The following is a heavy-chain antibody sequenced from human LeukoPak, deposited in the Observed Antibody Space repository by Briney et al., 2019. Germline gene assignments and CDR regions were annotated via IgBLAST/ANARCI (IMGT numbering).Heavy chain of an antibody. CDR2: ISGNGGGT. D-gene: IGHD3-10*01. CDR3: ARDLRGFYGSGSV. J-gene: IGHJ6*02. CDR1: GFNFGAYA. Sequence: GGSLRLSCADTGFNFGAYAVSWVRQAPGKGLEWVSDISGNGGGTFYAGSGKGRFTISRDNSKSTLYLQLNSLRAEDTAVYYCARDLRGFYGSGSVWGQGTTVIVSS. V-gene: IGHV3-23*01.